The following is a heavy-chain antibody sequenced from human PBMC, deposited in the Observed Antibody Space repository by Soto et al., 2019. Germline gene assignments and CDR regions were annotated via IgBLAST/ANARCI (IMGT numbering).Heavy chain of an antibody. V-gene: IGHV3-21*01. CDR2: ITSSSSYI. CDR1: GFTFSLYS. CDR3: VGARSTDSRPDN. D-gene: IGHD2-15*01. J-gene: IGHJ4*02. Sequence: GGSLRLSCAASGFTFSLYSMIWVRQAPGKGLEWVASITSSSSYIYYEDSLKGRFTISRDNAKNSLFLQLDSLRAEDTAVYFCVGARSTDSRPDNGGQGTLVTVSS.